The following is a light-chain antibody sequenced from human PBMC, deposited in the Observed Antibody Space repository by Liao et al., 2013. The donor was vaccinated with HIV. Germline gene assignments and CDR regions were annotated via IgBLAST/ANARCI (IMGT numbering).Light chain of an antibody. Sequence: SYELTQPPSVSVSPGQTASITCFGDKLGDKYVSWYQQKPGQSPVMVIYQDTRRPSGIPERFSGSNSEYTATLTISETQAMDEADYFCQAWGSGTVGFGGGTKVTVL. CDR1: KLGDKY. CDR2: QDT. J-gene: IGLJ2*01. V-gene: IGLV3-1*01. CDR3: QAWGSGTVG.